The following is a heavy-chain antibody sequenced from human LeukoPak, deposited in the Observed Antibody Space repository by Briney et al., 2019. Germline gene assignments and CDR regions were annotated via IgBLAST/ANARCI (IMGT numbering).Heavy chain of an antibody. J-gene: IGHJ6*02. Sequence: ASVKVSCKASGGTFNDCTVTWVRQAPGQGLEWMGWINPNSGGTNYAQKFQGWVTMTRDTSISTAYMELSRLRSDDTAVYYCARELKHGTSYGMDVWGQGTTVTVSS. CDR3: ARELKHGTSYGMDV. CDR2: INPNSGGT. D-gene: IGHD4/OR15-4a*01. V-gene: IGHV1-2*04. CDR1: GGTFNDCT.